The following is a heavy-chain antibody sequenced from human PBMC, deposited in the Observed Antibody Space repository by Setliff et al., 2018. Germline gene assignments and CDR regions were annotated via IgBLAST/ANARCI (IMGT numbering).Heavy chain of an antibody. V-gene: IGHV3-23*03. J-gene: IGHJ4*02. CDR1: GFTFSNYA. CDR2: IYSDGSST. CDR3: AKDRPQGVNGRSLDY. Sequence: GGSLRLSCAASGFTFSNYAMNGVRQAPGKGLEWVSVIYSDGSSTYYGDSVKGRFTISRDNSQNTLYLQMNSLRAEDTAVYYCAKDRPQGVNGRSLDYWGRGALVTVSS. D-gene: IGHD3-10*01.